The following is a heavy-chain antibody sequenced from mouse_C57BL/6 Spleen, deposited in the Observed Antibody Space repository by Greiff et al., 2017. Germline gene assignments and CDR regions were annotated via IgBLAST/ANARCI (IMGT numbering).Heavy chain of an antibody. D-gene: IGHD2-12*01. J-gene: IGHJ4*01. Sequence: EVQRVESGGGLVKPGASLKFSCAASGFTFTNYGMHWVRQAPEQGLEWIGYISSGSGTIYYAEPVKGRSTITRDNANNTLFLQMTSLRSEDTAVYYCARPWYSYAGGAMDYWGQGTTVTVSS. CDR1: GFTFTNYG. V-gene: IGHV5-17*01. CDR3: ARPWYSYAGGAMDY. CDR2: ISSGSGTI.